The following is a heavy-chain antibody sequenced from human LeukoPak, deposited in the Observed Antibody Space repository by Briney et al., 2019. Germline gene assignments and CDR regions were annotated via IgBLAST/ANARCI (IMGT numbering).Heavy chain of an antibody. J-gene: IGHJ4*02. CDR2: ISYDGSNK. V-gene: IGHV3-30*04. Sequence: GGSLRLSCAASGFTFSSYAMHWVRQAPGKGLEWVAVISYDGSNKYYADSVKGRFTISRDNSKNTLYLQMNSLRAEDTAVYYCARVFRSHYFDYWGQGTLVTVSS. CDR1: GFTFSSYA. CDR3: ARVFRSHYFDY. D-gene: IGHD2-21*01.